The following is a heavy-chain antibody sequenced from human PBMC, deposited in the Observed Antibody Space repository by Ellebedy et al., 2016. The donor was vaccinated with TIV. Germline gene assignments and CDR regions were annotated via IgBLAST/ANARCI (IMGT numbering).Heavy chain of an antibody. CDR3: ARGDSSSPHGNYYYYGMDV. V-gene: IGHV3-30*03. CDR2: ISYDGSNK. CDR1: GFTFSSYG. D-gene: IGHD6-6*01. Sequence: GESLRISCAASGFTFSSYGMHWVRQAPGKGLEWVAVISYDGSNKYYADSVKGRFTISRDNSKNTLYLQMNSLRAEDTAVYYCARGDSSSPHGNYYYYGMDVWGQGTTVTVSS. J-gene: IGHJ6*02.